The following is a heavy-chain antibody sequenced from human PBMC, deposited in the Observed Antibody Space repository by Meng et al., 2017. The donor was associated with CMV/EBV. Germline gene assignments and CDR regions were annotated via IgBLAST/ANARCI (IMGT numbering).Heavy chain of an antibody. D-gene: IGHD6-13*01. V-gene: IGHV4-59*01. CDR3: AGQNVAAAAGTVFDY. CDR1: GGSISSYY. CDR2: IYYSGRT. Sequence: SETLSLTCTVSGGSISSYYWSWIRQPPGKGLEWIGYIYYSGRTNYNPSLQSRVTISVDTSKTQFSLKLSSVTAADTAVYYCAGQNVAAAAGTVFDYWGQGTLVTVSS. J-gene: IGHJ4*02.